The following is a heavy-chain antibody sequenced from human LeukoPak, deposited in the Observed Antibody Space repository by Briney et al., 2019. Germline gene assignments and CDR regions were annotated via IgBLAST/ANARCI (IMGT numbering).Heavy chain of an antibody. CDR1: GGTFSSYA. CDR3: ARLYDSSGYFPYYFDY. V-gene: IGHV1-69*05. D-gene: IGHD3-22*01. J-gene: IGHJ4*02. CDR2: IIPIFGTA. Sequence: ASVKVSCKASGGTFSSYAISWVRQAPGQGLEWMGGIIPIFGTANYAQKFQGRVTITTDESTSTAYMELSSPRSEDTAVYYCARLYDSSGYFPYYFDYWGQGTLVTVSS.